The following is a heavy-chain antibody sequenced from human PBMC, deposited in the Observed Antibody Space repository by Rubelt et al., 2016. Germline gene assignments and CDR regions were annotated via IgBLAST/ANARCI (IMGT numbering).Heavy chain of an antibody. Sequence: GGGLVQPGGSLRLPCAASRFPVSSNYLSWVRQAPGKGLEYVSIVYSGGVTYYPDYVKGRFTISRDNSKNALFLKRNSLRVEDTAVYYCARGEGDYWGQGTLVTVSS. J-gene: IGHJ4*02. V-gene: IGHV3-66*01. CDR3: ARGEGDY. CDR2: VYSGGVT. CDR1: RFPVSSNY.